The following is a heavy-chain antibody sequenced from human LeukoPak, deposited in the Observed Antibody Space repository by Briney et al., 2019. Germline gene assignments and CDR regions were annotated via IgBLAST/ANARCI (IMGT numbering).Heavy chain of an antibody. CDR3: AKDLGTNFDY. Sequence: GGSLRLSCAGSGFTFSSYAVSWVRQAPGKGLEWVSAISGSGDRTHFADSVKGRFTNSRDNPINTLYLQMNSLRAEDTAVYYCAKDLGTNFDYWGQGTLVTVSS. J-gene: IGHJ4*02. V-gene: IGHV3-23*01. CDR1: GFTFSSYA. D-gene: IGHD7-27*01. CDR2: ISGSGDRT.